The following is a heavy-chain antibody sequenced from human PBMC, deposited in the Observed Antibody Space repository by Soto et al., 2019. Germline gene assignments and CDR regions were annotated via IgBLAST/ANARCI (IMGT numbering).Heavy chain of an antibody. CDR2: IYHGGTT. J-gene: IGHJ4*01. Sequence: SETLSLTCTVSGYSISSGSYWAWIRQPPGKGPEWIASIYHGGTTFYNPSLKSRITISVDTXXXXXXXXXXXXXXXXXXVYYCARVHXMVVAGSTFDYWGXXXLVXV. V-gene: IGHV4-38-2*02. CDR1: GYSISSGSY. CDR3: ARVHXMVVAGSTFDY. D-gene: IGHD6-19*01.